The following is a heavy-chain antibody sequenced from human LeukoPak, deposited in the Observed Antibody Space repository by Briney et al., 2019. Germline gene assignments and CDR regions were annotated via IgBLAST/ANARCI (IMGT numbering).Heavy chain of an antibody. J-gene: IGHJ4*02. CDR3: ARESSGIYYPFDY. CDR2: INHSGST. V-gene: IGHV4-34*01. CDR1: GGSFSGYY. Sequence: SETLSLTCAVSGGSFSGYYWSWIRQPPGKGLEWIGEINHSGSTNYNPSLKSRVTISVDTSKNQFSLKLSSVTAADTAVYYCARESSGIYYPFDYWGQGTLVTVSS. D-gene: IGHD1-26*01.